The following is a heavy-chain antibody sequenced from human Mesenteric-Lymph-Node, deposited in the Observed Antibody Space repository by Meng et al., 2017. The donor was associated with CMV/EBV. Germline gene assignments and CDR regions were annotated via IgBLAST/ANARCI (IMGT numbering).Heavy chain of an antibody. D-gene: IGHD2-2*01. CDR1: GGSISSGGYY. J-gene: IGHJ4*02. CDR2: IHDSGST. Sequence: GGSISSGGYYWSWIRQHPGKGLEWIGYIHDSGSTHSNPSLTSRVTMSVDTSKNEFSLNLRSVIAADTALYYCAREGCSTTSCSFDYWGQGTLVTVSS. CDR3: AREGCSTTSCSFDY. V-gene: IGHV4-31*02.